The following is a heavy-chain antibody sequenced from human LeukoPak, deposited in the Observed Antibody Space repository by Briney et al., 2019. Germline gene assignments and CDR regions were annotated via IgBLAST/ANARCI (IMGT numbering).Heavy chain of an antibody. Sequence: GGSLRLSCAASGFTFSSYAMSWVRQAPGKGLEWVSAISGSGGSTYYADSVKGRFAISRDNSKNTLYLQMNSLRAEDTAVYYCAKSGSLWGVVEESGGLDYWGQGTLVTVSS. CDR2: ISGSGGST. CDR1: GFTFSSYA. V-gene: IGHV3-23*01. CDR3: AKSGSLWGVVEESGGLDY. J-gene: IGHJ4*02. D-gene: IGHD2-15*01.